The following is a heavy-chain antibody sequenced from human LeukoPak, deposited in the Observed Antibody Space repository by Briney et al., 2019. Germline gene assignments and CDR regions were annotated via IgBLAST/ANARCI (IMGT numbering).Heavy chain of an antibody. Sequence: SEALSLTCTVSGYSISSGFYWGWIRQPPGKGLEWIGSIYHSGSTHYNSSLKSRVTISVDTSKNQLSLKLSSVTAADTAVYYCARGVGLTQGGTFDYWGQGTLVTVSS. J-gene: IGHJ4*02. CDR3: ARGVGLTQGGTFDY. CDR2: IYHSGST. V-gene: IGHV4-38-2*02. D-gene: IGHD1-26*01. CDR1: GYSISSGFY.